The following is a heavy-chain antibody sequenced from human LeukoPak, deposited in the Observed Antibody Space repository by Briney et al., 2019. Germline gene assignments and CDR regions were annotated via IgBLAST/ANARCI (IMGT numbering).Heavy chain of an antibody. D-gene: IGHD6-6*01. J-gene: IGHJ6*03. CDR2: ISSSGSTI. Sequence: SXXRQAPXKGLEWVSYISSSGSTIYYADSVKGRFTISRDNAKNSLYLQMNSLRAEDTAVYYCARVIAARLPYYYYYMDVWGKGTTVTVSS. CDR3: ARVIAARLPYYYYYMDV. V-gene: IGHV3-11*01.